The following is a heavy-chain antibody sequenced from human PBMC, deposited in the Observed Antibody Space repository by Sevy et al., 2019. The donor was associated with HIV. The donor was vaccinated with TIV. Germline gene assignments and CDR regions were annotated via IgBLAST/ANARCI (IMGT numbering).Heavy chain of an antibody. CDR2: FDPEDGER. D-gene: IGHD3-16*01. Sequence: ASVKVSCKVSGKNLNDLPMHWVRQAPGKGLEWMGRFDPEDGERIYAQKFQGRVTMTEDTPRDTAYMELNSLRSEDTAMYYCATTREYYEDNSGYLDYWGQGILVTVSS. CDR1: GKNLNDLP. J-gene: IGHJ4*02. V-gene: IGHV1-24*01. CDR3: ATTREYYEDNSGYLDY.